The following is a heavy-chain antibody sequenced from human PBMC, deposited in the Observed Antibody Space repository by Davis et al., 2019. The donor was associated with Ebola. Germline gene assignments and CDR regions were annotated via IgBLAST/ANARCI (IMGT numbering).Heavy chain of an antibody. Sequence: GESLKISCAASGFSFSTYWMHWVRQAPGKGLVWVSIINSDGSVRNYADSVKGRFAISRDNTKNMLFLQMNSLRAEDTGVYYCTRPPLNGMDVWGKGTTVIVSS. CDR1: GFSFSTYW. CDR2: INSDGSVR. CDR3: TRPPLNGMDV. J-gene: IGHJ6*04. V-gene: IGHV3-74*01.